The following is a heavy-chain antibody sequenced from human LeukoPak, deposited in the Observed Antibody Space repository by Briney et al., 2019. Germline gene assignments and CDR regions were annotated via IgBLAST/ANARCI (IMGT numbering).Heavy chain of an antibody. CDR2: IYTSGST. V-gene: IGHV4-61*02. CDR3: ARGEDGTGDYRPTYFDS. CDR1: SGSISSGSYY. Sequence: SETLSLTCTVSSGSISSGSYYWSWIRQPAGKGLEWIGRIYTSGSTNYNPSLKSRATISVDTSKKQFSLNLTSVTAADTAVYYCARGEDGTGDYRPTYFDSWGQGTLVTVSS. D-gene: IGHD4-17*01. J-gene: IGHJ4*02.